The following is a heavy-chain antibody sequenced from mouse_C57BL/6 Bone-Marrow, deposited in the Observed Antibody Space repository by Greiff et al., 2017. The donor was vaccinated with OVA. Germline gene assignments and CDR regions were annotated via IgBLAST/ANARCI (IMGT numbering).Heavy chain of an antibody. J-gene: IGHJ3*01. CDR1: GYTFTSYG. V-gene: IGHV1-81*01. CDR3: ATPDGYDGAY. Sequence: QVQLQQSGAELARPGASVKLSCKASGYTFTSYGISWVKQRTGQGLEWIGEIYPRSGNTYYNEKFKGKATLTADKSSSTAYMELRSLTSEDPAVYFCATPDGYDGAYWGQGTLVTVSA. CDR2: IYPRSGNT. D-gene: IGHD2-2*01.